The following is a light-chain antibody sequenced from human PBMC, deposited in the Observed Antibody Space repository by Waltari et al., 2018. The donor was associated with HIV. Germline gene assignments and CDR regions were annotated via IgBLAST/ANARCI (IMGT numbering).Light chain of an antibody. CDR1: TSDVGGYNH. J-gene: IGLJ3*02. V-gene: IGLV2-14*01. CDR2: EVS. Sequence: QSAPTQPASVSGSPGQSITISCTGTTSDVGGYNHVSLYPQHPGKAPKLMIYEVSNRPSGVSNRLSGSKSGNTASLTISGLQAEDEADYYCSSYTSSSTVVFGGGTKLTVL. CDR3: SSYTSSSTVV.